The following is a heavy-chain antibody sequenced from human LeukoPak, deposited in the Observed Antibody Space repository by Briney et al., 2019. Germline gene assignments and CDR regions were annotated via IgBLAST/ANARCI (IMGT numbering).Heavy chain of an antibody. CDR1: GVSVSGYY. CDR2: MHTSGNT. D-gene: IGHD3-3*01. J-gene: IGHJ4*02. Sequence: SETLSLTCSVSGVSVSGYYWSWVRQPVGKELEWIGRMHTSGNTKYNPSLKSRVTMSVDTSNNQFSLRLSSVTVADTAVYYCARSVVRFLEWSFDYWGQGILVTVSS. V-gene: IGHV4-4*07. CDR3: ARSVVRFLEWSFDY.